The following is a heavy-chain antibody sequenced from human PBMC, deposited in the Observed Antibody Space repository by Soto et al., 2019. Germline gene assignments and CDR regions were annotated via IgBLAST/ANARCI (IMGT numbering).Heavy chain of an antibody. CDR2: ISAYNGNI. CDR3: ARSGRSWNLREFDS. D-gene: IGHD6-13*01. CDR1: AYTFTNYG. J-gene: IGHJ4*01. V-gene: IGHV1-18*01. Sequence: QVQLVQSGGEVKKPGASVKVSCKASAYTFTNYGISWVRQAPGQGLEWMGWISAYNGNINYAQKFRGRVTMTTDTSTSSAYLEVRSLRSDDTAVYYCARSGRSWNLREFDSCGHGTLVTVSS.